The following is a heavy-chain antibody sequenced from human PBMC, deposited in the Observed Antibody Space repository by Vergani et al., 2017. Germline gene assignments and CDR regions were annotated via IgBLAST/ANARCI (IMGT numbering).Heavy chain of an antibody. CDR3: AKEAIVDYGFYFDH. CDR1: GFSFSISN. V-gene: IGHV3-48*01. J-gene: IGHJ4*02. CDR2: LSGRSASI. D-gene: IGHD4-17*01. Sequence: EVQLVESGGGLVQPGGSLRLSCAASGFSFSISNMNWVRQSPGKGLGWISYLSGRSASIYYAASVRGRFTVSRDNARNSLSLQMNSLRAEDTAIYYCAKEAIVDYGFYFDHWGQGVLVSVSS.